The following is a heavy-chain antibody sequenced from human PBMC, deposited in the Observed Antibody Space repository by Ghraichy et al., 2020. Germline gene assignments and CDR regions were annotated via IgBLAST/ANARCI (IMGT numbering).Heavy chain of an antibody. CDR1: GGSISSYY. V-gene: IGHV4-59*01. D-gene: IGHD2-2*01. Sequence: SETLSLTCTVSGGSISSYYWSWIRQPPGKGLEWIGYIYYSGSTNYNPSLKSRVTISVDTSKNQFSLKLSSATAADTAVYYCAREARYCSSTSCYLYAFDIWGQGTMVTVSS. CDR3: AREARYCSSTSCYLYAFDI. CDR2: IYYSGST. J-gene: IGHJ3*02.